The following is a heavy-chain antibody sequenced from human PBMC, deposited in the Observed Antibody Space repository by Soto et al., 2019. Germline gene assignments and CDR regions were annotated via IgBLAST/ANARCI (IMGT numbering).Heavy chain of an antibody. CDR1: GGSFRGYY. CDR3: AREGNLGRWLQPLDF. Sequence: PSETLSLTCAVYGGSFRGYYWTWIRQPPGTGLEWIGEINHSGSTNYNPSLKSRVTMSVDTSKNQFSLKLISVTAADTAKYFCAREGNLGRWLQPLDFWGQGTLVTVSS. CDR2: INHSGST. J-gene: IGHJ4*02. V-gene: IGHV4-34*01. D-gene: IGHD5-12*01.